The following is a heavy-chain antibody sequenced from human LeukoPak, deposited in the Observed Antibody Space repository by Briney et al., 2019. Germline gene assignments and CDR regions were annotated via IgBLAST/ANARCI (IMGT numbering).Heavy chain of an antibody. Sequence: GGSLRLSCAASGFTFSSYSMNWVRQAPGKGLEWVSSISSSSSYIYYADSVKGRFTISRDNAKNSLYLQMNSLRAEDTAVYYCARARPGGPYAFDIWGQGTMVTVSS. CDR3: ARARPGGPYAFDI. J-gene: IGHJ3*02. V-gene: IGHV3-21*01. CDR2: ISSSSSYI. D-gene: IGHD3-10*01. CDR1: GFTFSSYS.